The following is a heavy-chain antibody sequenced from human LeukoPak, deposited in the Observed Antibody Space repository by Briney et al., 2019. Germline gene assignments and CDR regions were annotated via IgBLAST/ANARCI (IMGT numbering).Heavy chain of an antibody. CDR3: AGEDHSPRLDYGMDV. Sequence: SETLSLTCTVSGGSISSYYWSWIRQPAGKGLEWIGRIYTSGSTNYNPSLKSRVTMSVDTSKNQFSLKLSSVTAADTAVYYCAGEDHSPRLDYGMDVWGQGTTVTVSS. CDR1: GGSISSYY. V-gene: IGHV4-4*07. J-gene: IGHJ6*02. D-gene: IGHD3-16*01. CDR2: IYTSGST.